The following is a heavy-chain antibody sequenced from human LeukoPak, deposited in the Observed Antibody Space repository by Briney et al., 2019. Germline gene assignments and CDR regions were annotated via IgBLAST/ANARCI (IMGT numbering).Heavy chain of an antibody. Sequence: GGSLRLSCAASGFTFDDYGMSWVRQAPGKGLEWVSGINWNGGSTGYADSVKGRFTISRDNAKNSLYLQMNSLRAEDTALYHCARTPSHSGYEFGGPSEYWGQGTLVTVSS. CDR3: ARTPSHSGYEFGGPSEY. J-gene: IGHJ4*02. CDR2: INWNGGST. V-gene: IGHV3-20*01. CDR1: GFTFDDYG. D-gene: IGHD5-12*01.